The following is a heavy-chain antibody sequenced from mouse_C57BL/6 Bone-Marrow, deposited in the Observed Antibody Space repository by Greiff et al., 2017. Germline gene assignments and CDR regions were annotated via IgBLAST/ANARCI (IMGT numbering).Heavy chain of an antibody. CDR2: IWTGGGT. V-gene: IGHV2-9-1*01. CDR3: ARTAYYSNYSYFDY. Sequence: QVQLKQSGPGLVAPSQSLSITCTVSGFSLTSYAISWVRQPPGKGLEWLGVIWTGGGTNYNSALKSRLSISKDNSKSQVFLKMNSLQTDDTARYYCARTAYYSNYSYFDYWGQGTTLTVSS. J-gene: IGHJ2*01. CDR1: GFSLTSYA. D-gene: IGHD2-5*01.